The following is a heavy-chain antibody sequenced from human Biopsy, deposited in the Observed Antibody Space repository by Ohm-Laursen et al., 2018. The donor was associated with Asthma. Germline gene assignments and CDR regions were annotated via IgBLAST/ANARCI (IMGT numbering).Heavy chain of an antibody. V-gene: IGHV1-2*06. CDR2: IDPNSGGT. J-gene: IGHJ2*01. CDR1: GYPFTDYS. D-gene: IGHD3-16*01. Sequence: ASVKVSCKASGYPFTDYSVHWVRQAHGQGLEWMGRIDPNSGGTNYAQKFLGRVTMTRDTSVNTAFMVLSRLRSDDTAVYYCARIKIRIGAGTDRYFDLWGRGTLVTVSS. CDR3: ARIKIRIGAGTDRYFDL.